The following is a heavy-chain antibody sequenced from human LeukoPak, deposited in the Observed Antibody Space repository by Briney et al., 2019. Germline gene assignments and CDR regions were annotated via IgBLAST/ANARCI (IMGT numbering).Heavy chain of an antibody. CDR2: ISGRDSNT. Sequence: GGSLRLSCAASGFTFSDYYMSWVRQAPGKGLEWVSTISGRDSNTYYADSVQGRFIISRDDSKNTLYLQVNSLRAEDTAKYYCAKRSDYGTNGNYFDYWGQGTPVTVSS. CDR1: GFTFSDYY. V-gene: IGHV3-23*01. J-gene: IGHJ4*02. D-gene: IGHD4/OR15-4a*01. CDR3: AKRSDYGTNGNYFDY.